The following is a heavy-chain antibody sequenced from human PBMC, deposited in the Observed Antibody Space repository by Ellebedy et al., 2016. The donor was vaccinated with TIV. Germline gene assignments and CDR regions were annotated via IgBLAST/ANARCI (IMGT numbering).Heavy chain of an antibody. CDR2: ITGIGTST. J-gene: IGHJ3*02. CDR1: GFTFSNYA. Sequence: GGSPRLSXAASGFTFSNYAMSWVRQVPGKGLEWVSAITGIGTSTYYADSVKGRFTISRDNSKNTLSLQMNSLRADDTAIYYCAKPMGPGGRFDAFDIWGQGTLVTVSS. V-gene: IGHV3-23*01. D-gene: IGHD3-16*01. CDR3: AKPMGPGGRFDAFDI.